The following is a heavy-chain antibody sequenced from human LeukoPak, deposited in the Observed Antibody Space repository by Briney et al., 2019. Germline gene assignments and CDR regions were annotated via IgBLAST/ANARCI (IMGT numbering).Heavy chain of an antibody. V-gene: IGHV3-23*01. Sequence: PGGSLRLSCTASGFTFSTYDMSWVRQAPGKGLEWVSAVRVNGRSTYYAYSVKGRFTISRDNSKNTQYLQMNSLRAEDTALYYSAKPGEASNYYFDYWGQGALVTVSS. D-gene: IGHD2-21*01. CDR3: AKPGEASNYYFDY. CDR2: VRVNGRST. J-gene: IGHJ4*02. CDR1: GFTFSTYD.